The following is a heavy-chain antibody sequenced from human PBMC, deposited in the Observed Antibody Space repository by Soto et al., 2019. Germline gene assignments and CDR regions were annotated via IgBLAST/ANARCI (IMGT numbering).Heavy chain of an antibody. J-gene: IGHJ4*02. Sequence: PGGSLRLSCAASGFTFSSYGMHWVRQAPGKGLEWVAGISGSGGLPDYTTDYADSVKGRFTISRDSSKKTVYLQMNSLTADDTAIYYCAKLRAADFDYWGQGTLVTVSS. V-gene: IGHV3-23*01. D-gene: IGHD2-15*01. CDR3: AKLRAADFDY. CDR1: GFTFSSYG. CDR2: ISGSGGLPDYTT.